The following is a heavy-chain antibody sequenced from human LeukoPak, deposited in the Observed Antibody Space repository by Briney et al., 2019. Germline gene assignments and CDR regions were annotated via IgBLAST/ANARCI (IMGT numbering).Heavy chain of an antibody. CDR3: ARDRGPFSANYYFDF. Sequence: ASVTVSCKASGYTFTSYSMHWVRQAPGQGLDWMRIINPSGGSTTYAQKFQGRVTMTRDTSTSTVYMELSSLRSEDTAVYYCARDRGPFSANYYFDFWGQGTLVTVSS. CDR2: INPSGGST. CDR1: GYTFTSYS. D-gene: IGHD3-10*01. V-gene: IGHV1-46*01. J-gene: IGHJ4*02.